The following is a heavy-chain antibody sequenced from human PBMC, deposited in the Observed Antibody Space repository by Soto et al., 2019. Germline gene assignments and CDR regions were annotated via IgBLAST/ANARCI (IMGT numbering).Heavy chain of an antibody. CDR2: INGYNGDI. D-gene: IGHD2-2*02. Sequence: QVQLVQSGAEVKKPGASVRVSCKASGYTFTIYGLSWLRQAPGQGLEWMGWINGYNGDITYAQKLQGRLTMTTDTYMSPAYMELRSHSSDDTAVYYCSRDRYTLINLANNYGLDPLGQGTLVTVSS. J-gene: IGHJ5*02. CDR3: SRDRYTLINLANNYGLDP. CDR1: GYTFTIYG. V-gene: IGHV1-18*01.